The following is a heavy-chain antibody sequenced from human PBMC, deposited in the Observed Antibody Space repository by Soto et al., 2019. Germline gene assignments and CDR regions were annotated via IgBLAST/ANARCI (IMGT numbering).Heavy chain of an antibody. CDR1: GGTFSSYA. CDR2: IIPIFGTA. Sequence: QVQLVQSGAEVKKPGSSVKVSCKASGGTFSSYAISWVRQAPGQGLEWMGGIIPIFGTANYAQKFQGRVTITADESTSTDYMELSSRSSEDTAVHYCARGIAAAGTGFDYWGQGTLVTVSS. V-gene: IGHV1-69*12. J-gene: IGHJ4*02. CDR3: ARGIAAAGTGFDY. D-gene: IGHD6-13*01.